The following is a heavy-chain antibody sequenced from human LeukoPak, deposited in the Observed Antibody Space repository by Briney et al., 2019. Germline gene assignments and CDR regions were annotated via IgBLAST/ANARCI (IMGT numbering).Heavy chain of an antibody. J-gene: IGHJ4*02. V-gene: IGHV3-23*01. CDR3: AKHPASGESGYHAFEY. D-gene: IGHD3-3*01. CDR1: GFTFNSYA. CDR2: ISGSGGTT. Sequence: GGSLRLSCAASGFTFNSYAMSWVRQAPAKVLEWVSSISGSGGTTYYTDSVKGRFTISRDNSKNTLYLQMNSLRAEDTAVYYCAKHPASGESGYHAFEYWGQGTLVTVSS.